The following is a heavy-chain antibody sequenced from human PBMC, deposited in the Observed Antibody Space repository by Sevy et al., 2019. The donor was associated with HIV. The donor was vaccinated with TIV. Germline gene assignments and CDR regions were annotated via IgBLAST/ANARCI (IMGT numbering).Heavy chain of an antibody. J-gene: IGHJ6*02. CDR1: GYTLSSYD. V-gene: IGHV1-8*01. CDR2: MNPDSGRR. D-gene: IGHD6-13*01. CDR3: ARADLDSSTFFYYYGMDV. Sequence: ASVKVSCKASGYTLSSYDINWVRQATGQGREWMGWMNPDSGRRGYAPKFQGRVTMTTNTSIGTAYMELRSLRSEDSAVYYCARADLDSSTFFYYYGMDVWGQGTTVTVSS.